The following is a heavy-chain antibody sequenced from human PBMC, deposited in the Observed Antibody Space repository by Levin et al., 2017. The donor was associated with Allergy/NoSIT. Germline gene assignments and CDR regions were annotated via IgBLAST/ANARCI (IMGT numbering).Heavy chain of an antibody. CDR3: ARNFDY. J-gene: IGHJ4*02. Sequence: LGESLKISCAASGFTVSSNYMSWVRQAPGKGLEWVSVIYSGGSTYYADSVKGRFTISRDNSKNTLYLQMNSLRAEDTAVYYCARNFDYWGQGTLVTVSS. CDR2: IYSGGST. CDR1: GFTVSSNY. V-gene: IGHV3-53*01.